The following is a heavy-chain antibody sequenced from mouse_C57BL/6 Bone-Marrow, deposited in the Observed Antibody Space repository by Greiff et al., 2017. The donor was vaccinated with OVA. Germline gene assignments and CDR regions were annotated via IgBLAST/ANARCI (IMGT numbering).Heavy chain of an antibody. CDR3: ARGGYDYGYYYAMDY. V-gene: IGHV1-55*01. CDR1: GYTFTSYW. D-gene: IGHD2-4*01. CDR2: IYPGSGST. J-gene: IGHJ4*01. Sequence: VQLQQPGAELVKPGASVKMSCKASGYTFTSYWITWVKQRPGQGLEWIGDIYPGSGSTNYNEKFKSKATLTVDTSSSTAYMQLSSLTSEDSAVYYCARGGYDYGYYYAMDYGGQGTSVTVSA.